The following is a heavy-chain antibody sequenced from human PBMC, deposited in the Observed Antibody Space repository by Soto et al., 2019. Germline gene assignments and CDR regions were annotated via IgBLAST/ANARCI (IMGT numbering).Heavy chain of an antibody. D-gene: IGHD1-26*01. J-gene: IGHJ4*02. CDR1: GGTITTGGHF. Sequence: QVQLQESGPGLVKASQTLSLTCTVSGGTITTGGHFWSWIRQYPGKGLEWIGYIYYSGTTLYNPSLKSRVTISIDTSKNQFSLNLSSVTAADTAVYYCARVVSGSYLDYWGQGTLVTVSS. CDR2: IYYSGTT. CDR3: ARVVSGSYLDY. V-gene: IGHV4-31*03.